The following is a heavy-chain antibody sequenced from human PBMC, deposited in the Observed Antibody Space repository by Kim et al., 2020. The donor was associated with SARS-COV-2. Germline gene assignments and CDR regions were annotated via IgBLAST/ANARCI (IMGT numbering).Heavy chain of an antibody. V-gene: IGHV3-21*01. D-gene: IGHD3-10*01. CDR1: GFTFSSYS. J-gene: IGHJ4*02. Sequence: GGSLRLSCAASGFTFSSYSMNWVRQAPGKGLEWVSSISSSSSYIYYADSVKGRFTISRDNAKTSLYLQMNSLRAEDTAVYYCARKYGSGSWYYFDYWGQGTLVTVSS. CDR3: ARKYGSGSWYYFDY. CDR2: ISSSSSYI.